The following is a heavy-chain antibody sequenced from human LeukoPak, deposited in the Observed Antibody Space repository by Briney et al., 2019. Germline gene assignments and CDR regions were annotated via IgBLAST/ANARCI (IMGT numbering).Heavy chain of an antibody. Sequence: KPSETLSLTCTVSGGSISSYYWGWIRHPPGKGLEWIGSIYYSGSTYYNPSLKSRVTISVDTSKNQFSLKLSSVTAADTAVYYCARRITIFGVVIAELDYYFDYWGQGTLVTVSS. V-gene: IGHV4-39*01. CDR2: IYYSGST. D-gene: IGHD3-3*01. J-gene: IGHJ4*02. CDR3: ARRITIFGVVIAELDYYFDY. CDR1: GGSISSYY.